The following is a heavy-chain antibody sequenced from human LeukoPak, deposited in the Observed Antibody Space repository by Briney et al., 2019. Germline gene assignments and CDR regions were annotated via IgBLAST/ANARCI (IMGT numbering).Heavy chain of an antibody. CDR3: ARDAAVVGQGSEY. J-gene: IGHJ4*02. CDR2: IDPNVDDR. V-gene: IGHV1-2*06. D-gene: IGHD6-19*01. Sequence: GASVKVSCKASGYTFSGYWIHWVRQAPGQGLEWMGRIDPNVDDRKYAQKFQGRVTMTRDTSTNTAYMELSSLGSDDTAMYYCARDAAVVGQGSEYWGQGTLVTVSS. CDR1: GYTFSGYW.